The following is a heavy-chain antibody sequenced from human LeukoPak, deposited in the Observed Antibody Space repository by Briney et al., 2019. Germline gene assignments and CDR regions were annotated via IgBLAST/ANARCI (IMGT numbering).Heavy chain of an antibody. CDR3: AKERVYFSGDYRWSFDH. D-gene: IGHD6-19*01. V-gene: IGHV3-23*01. J-gene: IGHJ4*02. Sequence: GGSLRLSCAASGFTFDKYGMSWVRQGPAKGLEWVAGISDSGGGTYYADSVKGRFTISRDNPKNELYLEMHSVRAWDRGVYYCAKERVYFSGDYRWSFDHWGEGTLV. CDR2: ISDSGGGT. CDR1: GFTFDKYG.